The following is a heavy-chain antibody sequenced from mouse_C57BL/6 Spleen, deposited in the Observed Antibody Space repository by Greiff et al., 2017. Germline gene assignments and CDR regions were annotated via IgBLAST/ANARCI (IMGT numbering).Heavy chain of an antibody. J-gene: IGHJ4*01. V-gene: IGHV3-6*01. Sequence: EVQLKESGPGLVKPSQSLSLTCSVPGYSITSGYYWNWIRQFPGNKLEWMGYISYDGSNNYNPSLKNRISITRDTSKKQFFLKLNSVTTEDTATYYCAIYDGYYYAMDYWGQGTSVTVSS. D-gene: IGHD2-3*01. CDR3: AIYDGYYYAMDY. CDR1: GYSITSGYY. CDR2: ISYDGSN.